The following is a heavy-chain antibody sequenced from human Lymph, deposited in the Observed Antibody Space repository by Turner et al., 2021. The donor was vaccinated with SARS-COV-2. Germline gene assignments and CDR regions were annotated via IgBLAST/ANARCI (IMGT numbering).Heavy chain of an antibody. Sequence: QVQLVESGGGVVQPGRSLRLSCAASGFTFSSYGMHWVRQAPGKGLEWVAVGWYDGSNKFYADSVKGRFTISRDNSKNTLYLQMNSLRAEDTAVYYCARHSGGRLDYWGQGTLVTVSS. J-gene: IGHJ4*02. CDR3: ARHSGGRLDY. CDR1: GFTFSSYG. D-gene: IGHD1-26*01. CDR2: GWYDGSNK. V-gene: IGHV3-33*01.